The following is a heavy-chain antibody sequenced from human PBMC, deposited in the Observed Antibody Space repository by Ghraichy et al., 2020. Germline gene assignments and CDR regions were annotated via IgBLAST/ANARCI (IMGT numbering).Heavy chain of an antibody. Sequence: SETLSLTCTVSGGSISSSSYYWGWIRQPPGKGLEWIGSIYYSGCTYYNPSLKSRVTISVDTSKNQFSLKLSSVTAADTAVYYCARSRRVVRGVIYFDYWGQGTLVTVSS. CDR1: GGSISSSSYY. CDR3: ARSRRVVRGVIYFDY. D-gene: IGHD3-10*01. CDR2: IYYSGCT. V-gene: IGHV4-39*07. J-gene: IGHJ4*02.